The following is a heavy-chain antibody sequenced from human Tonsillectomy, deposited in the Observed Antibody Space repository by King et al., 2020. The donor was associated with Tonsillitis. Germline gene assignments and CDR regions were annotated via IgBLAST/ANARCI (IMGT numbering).Heavy chain of an antibody. D-gene: IGHD3-3*01. CDR2: IKQDGSEK. Sequence: VQLVESGGGLVQPGGSLRLSCAASGFTFSSYWMSWVRKAPGKGLEWVANIKQDGSEKYYVDSVKGRFTISRDNAKNSLYLQMNSLRAEDTAVYYCAGLRLWGGSYYYYYMDVWGKGTTVTVSS. CDR3: AGLRLWGGSYYYYYMDV. J-gene: IGHJ6*03. CDR1: GFTFSSYW. V-gene: IGHV3-7*01.